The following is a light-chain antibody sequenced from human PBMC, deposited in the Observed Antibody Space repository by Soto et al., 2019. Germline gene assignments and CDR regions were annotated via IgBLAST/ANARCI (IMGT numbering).Light chain of an antibody. CDR1: SRDVGNYDY. CDR2: EVS. J-gene: IGLJ3*02. CDR3: NSYATTTWV. V-gene: IGLV2-14*01. Sequence: QSVLTQPASVSGSPGQSITISCTGTSRDVGNYDYVSWYQHHPGKVLKLIIYEVSNRPSGVSDRFSGSKSGNTASLTISGLQAEDEADYYCNSYATTTWVFGGGTKVTVL.